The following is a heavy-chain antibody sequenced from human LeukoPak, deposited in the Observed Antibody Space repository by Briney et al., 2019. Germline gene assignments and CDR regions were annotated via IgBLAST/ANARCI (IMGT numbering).Heavy chain of an antibody. CDR3: ARDGDTMVRGDDNTPFDY. CDR2: ISYDGSNK. V-gene: IGHV3-30-3*01. CDR1: GFTFSSYA. Sequence: GGSLRLSCAASGFTFSSYAMHWVRQAPGKGLEWVAVISYDGSNKYYADSVKGRFTISRDNSKNTLYLQMNSLRAEDTAVYYCARDGDTMVRGDDNTPFDYWGQGTLVTVSS. D-gene: IGHD3-10*01. J-gene: IGHJ4*02.